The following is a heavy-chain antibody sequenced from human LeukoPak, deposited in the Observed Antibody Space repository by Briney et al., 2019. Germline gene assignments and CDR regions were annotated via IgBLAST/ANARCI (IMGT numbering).Heavy chain of an antibody. CDR2: IYYSGST. CDR3: AREMGATTGDDDAFDI. Sequence: SETLSLTCTVSGGSISSYYWSWIRQPPGKGLEWIGYIYYSGSTNYNPSLKSRVTISVDTSKNQFSLKLSSVTAADTAVYYCAREMGATTGDDDAFDIWGQGTMVTVSS. J-gene: IGHJ3*02. CDR1: GGSISSYY. D-gene: IGHD1-26*01. V-gene: IGHV4-59*01.